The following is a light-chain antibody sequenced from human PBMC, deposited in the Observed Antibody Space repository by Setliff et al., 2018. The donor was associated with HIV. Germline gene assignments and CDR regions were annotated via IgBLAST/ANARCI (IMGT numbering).Light chain of an antibody. J-gene: IGLJ2*01. CDR3: SSYTTTSTLR. V-gene: IGLV2-14*03. CDR2: DVT. CDR1: SSXSGGYNS. Sequence: QSALTQPASVSGSPGQAITISCTGTSSXSGGYNSVSWYQQHPGEAPKLVIYDVTNRPSGVSNRFSGSKSGNTASLTISGLQAEDAAAYYCSSYTTTSTLRFGGGTKVTVL.